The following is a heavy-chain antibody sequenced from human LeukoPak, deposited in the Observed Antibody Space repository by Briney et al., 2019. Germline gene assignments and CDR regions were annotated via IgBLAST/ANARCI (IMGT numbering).Heavy chain of an antibody. D-gene: IGHD6-13*01. CDR1: GGSVSSGSYY. V-gene: IGHV4-61*01. Sequence: SETLSLTCTVSGGSVSSGSYYWSWIRKPPGKGLEWIGYIYYSGSTNYNPSLKSRVTISVDTSKNQFSLKLSSVTAADTAVYYCARDRQTPYSSSSTRWFDPWGQGTLVTVSS. J-gene: IGHJ5*02. CDR2: IYYSGST. CDR3: ARDRQTPYSSSSTRWFDP.